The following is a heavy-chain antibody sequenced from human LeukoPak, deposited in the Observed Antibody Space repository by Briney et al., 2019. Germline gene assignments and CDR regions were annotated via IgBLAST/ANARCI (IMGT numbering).Heavy chain of an antibody. CDR2: ISGSGGST. J-gene: IGHJ6*02. D-gene: IGHD2-15*01. Sequence: GGSLRLSCAASGFTFSDYYMSWVRQAPGKGLEWVSAISGSGGSTYYADSVKGRFTISRDNSKNTLYLQMNSLRAEDTAVYYCAKRWWPGSYGMDVWGHGTTVTVSS. CDR1: GFTFSDYY. V-gene: IGHV3-23*01. CDR3: AKRWWPGSYGMDV.